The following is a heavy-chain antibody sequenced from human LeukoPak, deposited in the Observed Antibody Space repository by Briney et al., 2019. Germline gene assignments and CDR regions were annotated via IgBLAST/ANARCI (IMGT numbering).Heavy chain of an antibody. CDR2: TSYDGNNK. Sequence: GGSLRLSCAASGFTFSNYGMHWVRQAPGKGLEWVAVTSYDGNNKYYAESVKGRFTISRDNSKNTIYLQMNSLRAEDTALYFCARDTGTYYDFWGSYLSYGMDVWGQGTTVAVSS. V-gene: IGHV3-30*19. D-gene: IGHD3-3*01. J-gene: IGHJ6*02. CDR3: ARDTGTYYDFWGSYLSYGMDV. CDR1: GFTFSNYG.